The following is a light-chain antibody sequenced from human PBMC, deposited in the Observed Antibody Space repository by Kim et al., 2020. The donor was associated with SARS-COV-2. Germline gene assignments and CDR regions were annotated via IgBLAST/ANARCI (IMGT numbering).Light chain of an antibody. V-gene: IGLV3-21*04. Sequence: SYELTQPPSVSVAPGKTARITCGGNNIGSKSVHWYQQKPGQAPVLFIYYDSDRPSGIPERFSVYHSGYPATLPITRVEAGGEADHYCHARDSSSDQGVFG. CDR2: YDS. J-gene: IGLJ3*02. CDR3: HARDSSSDQGV. CDR1: NIGSKS.